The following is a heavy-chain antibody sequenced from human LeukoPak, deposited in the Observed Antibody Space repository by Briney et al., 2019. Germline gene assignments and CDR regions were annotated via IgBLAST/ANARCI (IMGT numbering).Heavy chain of an antibody. CDR3: ARSYSGSYFNWFDP. V-gene: IGHV4-34*01. CDR1: GGSFSGYY. CDR2: INHSGST. J-gene: IGHJ5*02. Sequence: SETLSLTCAVYGGSFSGYYWSWIRQPPGKGLEGIGEINHSGSTNYNPSLKSRVTISVDTSKNQFSLKLSSVTAADTAVYYCARSYSGSYFNWFDPWGQGTLVTVSS. D-gene: IGHD1-26*01.